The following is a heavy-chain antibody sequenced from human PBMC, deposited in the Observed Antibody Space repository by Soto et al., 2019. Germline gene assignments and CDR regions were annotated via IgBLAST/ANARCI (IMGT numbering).Heavy chain of an antibody. CDR1: GFTFSSYA. CDR3: AKKTKKIVGAHNDAFDI. D-gene: IGHD1-26*01. CDR2: ISGSGGST. J-gene: IGHJ3*02. V-gene: IGHV3-23*01. Sequence: PGGSLRLSCAASGFTFSSYAMSWVRQAPGKGLEWVSAISGSGGSTYYADSVKGRFTISRDNSKNTLYLQMNSLRAEDTAVYYCAKKTKKIVGAHNDAFDIWGQGTMVTVSS.